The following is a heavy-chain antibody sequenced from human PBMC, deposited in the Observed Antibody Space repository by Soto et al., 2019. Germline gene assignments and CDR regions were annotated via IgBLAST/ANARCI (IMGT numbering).Heavy chain of an antibody. CDR2: SNPTTGLT. D-gene: IGHD2-8*01. Sequence: QVQLVQSGAEVKKPGASVKVSCMASGYAFSNNFMHWVRQAPAQGLEWMGVSNPTTGLTSNAQKFQGRITMTSDTSSSTAYMELSSLRSEDTAVYYCARALRNGYFYGMDIWGQGTTVTVSS. J-gene: IGHJ6*02. CDR1: GYAFSNNF. V-gene: IGHV1-46*01. CDR3: ARALRNGYFYGMDI.